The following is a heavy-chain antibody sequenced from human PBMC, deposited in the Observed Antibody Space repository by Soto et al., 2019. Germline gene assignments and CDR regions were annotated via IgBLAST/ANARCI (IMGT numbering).Heavy chain of an antibody. CDR3: ARQDGYYYYIDV. V-gene: IGHV4-59*08. J-gene: IGHJ6*03. Sequence: QVQLQESGPGLVKPSETLSLTCTVSGGSISSYYWSWIRQPPGKGLEWIGYIFYTGSTNYNPSLKSRVLISVDTSKNQFSLELRSVTAADTAVYYCARQDGYYYYIDVWGKGTTVTVSS. CDR2: IFYTGST. CDR1: GGSISSYY.